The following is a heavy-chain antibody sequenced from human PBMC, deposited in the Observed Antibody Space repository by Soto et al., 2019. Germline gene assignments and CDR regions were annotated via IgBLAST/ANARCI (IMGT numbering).Heavy chain of an antibody. D-gene: IGHD1-26*01. CDR1: GYRPLSHG. CDR3: ASGRSYFDALDKYYYYGMDL. CDR2: ISGNDGKT. J-gene: IGHJ6*04. V-gene: IGHV1-18*04. Sequence: ASVKVSFKASGYRPLSHGFSLVRQTPGQGLEWMGWISGNDGKTKYSQKFEARITMTMDTPTNTACLEMRSLRSDDTAVYFCASGRSYFDALDKYYYYGMDLWGKGTKVTVSS.